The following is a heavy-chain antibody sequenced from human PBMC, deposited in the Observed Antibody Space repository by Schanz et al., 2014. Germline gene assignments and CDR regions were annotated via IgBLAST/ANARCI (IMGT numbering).Heavy chain of an antibody. CDR3: ARGPSQGYSYGHNIGAYYYGMDV. J-gene: IGHJ6*02. Sequence: QVQLVQSEAEVKKPGSSVKVSCKASGGTFSSYTISWVRQARGQGLEWVGRFIPILDVGNYAQQFQGRVTFTADKSTSTASMELSSLRSEDTAVYYCARGPSQGYSYGHNIGAYYYGMDVWGQGTTVTVSS. CDR2: FIPILDVG. D-gene: IGHD5-18*01. CDR1: GGTFSSYT. V-gene: IGHV1-69*02.